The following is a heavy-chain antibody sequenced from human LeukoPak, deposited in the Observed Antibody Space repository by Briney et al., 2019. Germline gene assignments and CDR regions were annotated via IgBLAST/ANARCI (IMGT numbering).Heavy chain of an antibody. CDR3: AKETSSGWYPYFDY. D-gene: IGHD6-19*01. V-gene: IGHV3-23*01. CDR1: GFTFSSYA. J-gene: IGHJ4*02. CDR2: ISGSDGST. Sequence: PGGSLRLSCAASGFTFSSYAMSWVRQAPGKGLEWVAAISGSDGSTYYADSVKGRFTISRDNSKNTLYLQMNSLRAEDTAVYYCAKETSSGWYPYFDYWGQGTLVTVPS.